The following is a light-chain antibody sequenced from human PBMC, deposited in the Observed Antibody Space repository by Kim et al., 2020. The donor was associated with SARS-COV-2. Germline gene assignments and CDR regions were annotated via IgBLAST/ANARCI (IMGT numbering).Light chain of an antibody. CDR3: QQLYSFPLT. Sequence: IQLTQSPSSLSASVGDRVTITCRASQGIASYLAWYQQKPGKAPNLLIYAASTLQSGVPSRFSGSGSGTDFTLTINSLQPEDLATYFCQQLYSFPLTFGGGTKVDIK. CDR1: QGIASY. J-gene: IGKJ4*01. V-gene: IGKV1-9*01. CDR2: AAS.